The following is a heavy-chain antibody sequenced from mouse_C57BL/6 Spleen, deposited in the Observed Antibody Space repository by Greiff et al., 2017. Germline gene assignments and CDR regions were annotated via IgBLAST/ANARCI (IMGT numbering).Heavy chain of an antibody. Sequence: VQLQQPGAERVKPGASVKLSCKASGYTFTSYWMHWVKQRPGQGLEWIGMIHPNSGSTNYNEKFKSKATLTVDKSSSTAYMQLSSLTSEDSAVYYCARGGYYGSSSDFGVWGTGTTVTVSS. CDR1: GYTFTSYW. CDR3: ARGGYYGSSSDFGV. J-gene: IGHJ1*03. V-gene: IGHV1-64*01. D-gene: IGHD1-1*01. CDR2: IHPNSGST.